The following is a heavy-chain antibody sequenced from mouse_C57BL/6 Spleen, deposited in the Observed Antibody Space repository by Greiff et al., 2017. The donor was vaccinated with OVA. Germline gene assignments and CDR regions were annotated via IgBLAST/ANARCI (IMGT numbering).Heavy chain of an antibody. CDR2: IRHKANNHAT. Sequence: EVMLVESGGGLVQPGGSMKLSCAASGFTFSDAWMDWVRQSPEKGLEWVAEIRHKANNHATYYAESVKGRFTISRDDSKSSVYLQMSSLRAEDTGIYDCARGGQVRLDFDYWGQGTTLTVSA. D-gene: IGHD3-2*02. J-gene: IGHJ2*01. CDR3: ARGGQVRLDFDY. V-gene: IGHV6-6*01. CDR1: GFTFSDAW.